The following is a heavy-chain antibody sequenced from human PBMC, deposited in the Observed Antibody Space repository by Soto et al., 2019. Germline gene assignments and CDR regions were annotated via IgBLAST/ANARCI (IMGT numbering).Heavy chain of an antibody. CDR1: RGSSGRGGSY. CDR2: IYYSGST. V-gene: IGHV4-31*03. CDR3: ATFPPLRPYDY. Sequence: ALLPRSLARSVSRGSSGRGGSYLNLNRQHTGKGLEWIGYIYYSGSTYYNPSLKSRVTISVATYKNQSPLQLSSVTAAATAVYHSATFPPLRPYDYWGQGTLVTVSS. J-gene: IGHJ4*02. D-gene: IGHD3-16*01.